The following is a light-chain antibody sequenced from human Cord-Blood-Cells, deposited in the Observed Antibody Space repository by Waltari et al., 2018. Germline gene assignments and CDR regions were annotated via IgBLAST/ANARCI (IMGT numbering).Light chain of an antibody. V-gene: IGKV4-1*01. CDR1: QSVLYSSNNNNY. CDR2: LAS. CDR3: QQYYSTPWT. Sequence: DIVMTQSPDSLAVSLGERATINCKSSQSVLYSSNNNNYLAWYQQKPVQPPKLLIYLASTRESGVPDRFSGSGSGTDFTLTISSLQAEDVAVYYCQQYYSTPWTFCQGTKVEIK. J-gene: IGKJ1*01.